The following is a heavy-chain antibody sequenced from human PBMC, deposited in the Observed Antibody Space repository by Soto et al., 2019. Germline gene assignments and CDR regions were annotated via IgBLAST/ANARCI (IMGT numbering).Heavy chain of an antibody. CDR1: GGTFSSYA. Sequence: SVKVSCKASGGTFSSYAISWVRQAPGQGLEWMGGIIPIFGTANYAQKFQGRVTITADESTSTAYMELSSLRSEDTAVYYCARGYSSGWYFDLWGRGXLVTVYS. J-gene: IGHJ2*01. CDR3: ARGYSSGWYFDL. V-gene: IGHV1-69*13. D-gene: IGHD6-19*01. CDR2: IIPIFGTA.